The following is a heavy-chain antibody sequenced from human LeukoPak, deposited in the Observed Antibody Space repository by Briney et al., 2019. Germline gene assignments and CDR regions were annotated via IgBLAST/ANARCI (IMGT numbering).Heavy chain of an antibody. CDR3: TSCSSGCDYYGMDV. Sequence: GRSLRLSCTASGFTFGDYAMSWVRQAPGKGLEWVGFIRSKAYGGTTEYAASVKGRCTISRDDSKSIAYLQMNSLKTEDTAVYYCTSCSSGCDYYGMDVWGKGTTVTVSS. D-gene: IGHD6-19*01. CDR1: GFTFGDYA. J-gene: IGHJ6*04. CDR2: IRSKAYGGTT. V-gene: IGHV3-49*04.